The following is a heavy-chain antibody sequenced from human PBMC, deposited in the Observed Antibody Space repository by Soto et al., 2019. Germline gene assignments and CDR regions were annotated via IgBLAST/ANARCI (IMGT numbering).Heavy chain of an antibody. J-gene: IGHJ4*02. CDR2: IYYSGST. V-gene: IGHV4-61*01. D-gene: IGHD3-3*01. CDR1: GGSVSGGSYY. CDR3: ARESAYDFWSGPSDY. Sequence: SETLSLTCTVSGGSVSGGSYYWSWIRQPPGKGLEWIGYIYYSGSTNYNPSLKSRVTISVDTSKNQFSLKLSSVTAADTAVYYCARESAYDFWSGPSDYWGQGTLVTVSS.